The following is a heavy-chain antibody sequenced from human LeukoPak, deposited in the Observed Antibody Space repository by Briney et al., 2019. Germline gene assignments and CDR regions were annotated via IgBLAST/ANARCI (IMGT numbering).Heavy chain of an antibody. J-gene: IGHJ5*02. Sequence: SETLSLTCAVYGGSFSGYYWSWIRQPPGKGLEWIGEINHSGSTNYNPSLKSRVTISVDTSKNQFSLKLSSVTAADTAVYYCARPRPPPDCSSNSRHGRGFHPRGQGTLGTVSP. CDR3: ARPRPPPDCSSNSRHGRGFHP. CDR1: GGSFSGYY. V-gene: IGHV4-34*01. CDR2: INHSGST. D-gene: IGHD2-2*01.